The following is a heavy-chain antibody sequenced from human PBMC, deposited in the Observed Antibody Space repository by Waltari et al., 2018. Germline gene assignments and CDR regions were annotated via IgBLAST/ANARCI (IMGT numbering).Heavy chain of an antibody. CDR3: ARGISSSSDYYYGMDV. J-gene: IGHJ6*02. CDR2: ISAYNGKT. V-gene: IGHV1-18*01. CDR1: GYPFTDDG. D-gene: IGHD6-13*01. Sequence: QVQLVQSGAEVKKPGASVKVSCEASGYPFTDDGSTWVRQAPGQGLEWMGWISAYNGKTNYAQKVQGRVAMTTDASTSTAYMELRSLRSDDTAVYYCARGISSSSDYYYGMDVWGQGTTVTVSS.